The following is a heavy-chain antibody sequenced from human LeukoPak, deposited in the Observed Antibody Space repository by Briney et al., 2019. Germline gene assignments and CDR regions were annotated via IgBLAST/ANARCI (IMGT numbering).Heavy chain of an antibody. CDR2: IHYSGST. CDR3: ARGPVYSGSYGLDY. V-gene: IGHV4-59*01. J-gene: IGHJ4*02. CDR1: GGSISSYY. D-gene: IGHD1-26*01. Sequence: SETLSLTCTVSGGSISSYYWSWIRQPPGKGLEWIGYIHYSGSTHYNPSLKSRVTISVDTSKNQVSLKLRSVTAADTAVYYCARGPVYSGSYGLDYWGQGTRVTVSS.